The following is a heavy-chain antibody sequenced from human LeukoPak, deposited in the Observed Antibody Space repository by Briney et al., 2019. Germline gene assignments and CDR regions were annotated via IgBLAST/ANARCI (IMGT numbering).Heavy chain of an antibody. CDR2: IYPDDSDT. J-gene: IGHJ4*02. CDR1: GYSFTTYW. V-gene: IGHV5-51*01. D-gene: IGHD6-13*01. CDR3: ARHILAAAGTEPFDY. Sequence: GESLKISCKGSGYSFTTYWIVWVRQMPGKGLEWMGIIYPDDSDTRYSPSFQGQVTISADKSISTAYLQWSSLEASDTAIYYCARHILAAAGTEPFDYWGQGTLVTVSS.